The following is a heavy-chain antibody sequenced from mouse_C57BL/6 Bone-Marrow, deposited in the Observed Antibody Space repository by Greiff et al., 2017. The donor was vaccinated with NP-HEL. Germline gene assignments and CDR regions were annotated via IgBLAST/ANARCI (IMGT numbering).Heavy chain of an antibody. J-gene: IGHJ2*01. V-gene: IGHV1-61*01. D-gene: IGHD2-2*01. Sequence: QVQLQQPGAELVRPGSSVKLSCKASGYTFTSYWMDWVKQRPGQGLEWIGNIYPSDSETPYNQKFKDKATLTVDKSSSTAYMQLSSLTSEDSAVYYCARGKGMVTTGDFDYWGQGTTRPGSS. CDR3: ARGKGMVTTGDFDY. CDR1: GYTFTSYW. CDR2: IYPSDSET.